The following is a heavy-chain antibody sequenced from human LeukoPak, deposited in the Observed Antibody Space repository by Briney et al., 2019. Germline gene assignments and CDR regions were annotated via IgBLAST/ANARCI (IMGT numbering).Heavy chain of an antibody. D-gene: IGHD6-13*01. CDR1: GGSISSYY. CDR2: IYYSGST. Sequence: ASETLSLTCTVSGGSISSYYWSWIRQPPGKGLEWIGYIYYSGSTNYNPSLKSRVTISVDTSKNQFSLKLSSVTAADTAVYYCARVRRIAAAGTGVFDYWGQGTLVTVSS. CDR3: ARVRRIAAAGTGVFDY. V-gene: IGHV4-59*01. J-gene: IGHJ4*02.